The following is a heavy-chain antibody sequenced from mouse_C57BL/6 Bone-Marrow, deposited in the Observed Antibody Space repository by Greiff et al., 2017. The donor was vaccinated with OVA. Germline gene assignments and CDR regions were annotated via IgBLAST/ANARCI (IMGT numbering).Heavy chain of an antibody. Sequence: VQLKESGGGLVKPGGSLKLSCAASGFTFSDYGMHWVRQAPEKGLEWVAYISSGSSTIYYADTVKGRFTISRDNAKNTLFLQMTSLRSEDTAMYYCARSDYYGSTCYAMDYWGQGTSVTVSS. V-gene: IGHV5-17*01. CDR1: GFTFSDYG. D-gene: IGHD1-1*01. CDR2: ISSGSSTI. J-gene: IGHJ4*01. CDR3: ARSDYYGSTCYAMDY.